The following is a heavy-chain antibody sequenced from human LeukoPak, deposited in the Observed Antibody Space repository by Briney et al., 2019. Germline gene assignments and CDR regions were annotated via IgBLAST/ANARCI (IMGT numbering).Heavy chain of an antibody. CDR1: GFTVSSNY. D-gene: IGHD4-17*01. J-gene: IGHJ3*02. V-gene: IGHV3-48*04. CDR3: ARGEAGYGENDAFDI. Sequence: PGGSLRLSCAASGFTVSSNYMSWVRQAPGKGLEWVSYISSSSSTIYYADSVKGRFTISRDNAKNSLYLQMNSLRAEDTAVYYCARGEAGYGENDAFDIWGQGTMVTVSS. CDR2: ISSSSSTI.